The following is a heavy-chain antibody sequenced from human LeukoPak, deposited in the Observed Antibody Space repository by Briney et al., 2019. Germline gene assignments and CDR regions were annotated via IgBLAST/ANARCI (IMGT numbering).Heavy chain of an antibody. Sequence: GGSLRLSCAASGFTFSSYAMSWVRQAPGKGLEWFSGILDSGYSTYYAHSVKGRFTISRDNSNNTLYLQMNSLRAEDTAVYYCAKLGGHPLHNYYVGVWGKGTTVAVSS. CDR2: ILDSGYST. CDR1: GFTFSSYA. V-gene: IGHV3-23*01. D-gene: IGHD3-16*01. J-gene: IGHJ6*03. CDR3: AKLGGHPLHNYYVGV.